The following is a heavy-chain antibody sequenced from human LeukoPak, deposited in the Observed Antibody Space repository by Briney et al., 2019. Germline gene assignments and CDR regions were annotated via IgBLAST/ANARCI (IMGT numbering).Heavy chain of an antibody. V-gene: IGHV3-9*01. CDR1: GFTFDDYA. D-gene: IGHD3-22*01. CDR2: ISWNSGSI. J-gene: IGHJ4*02. Sequence: GGSLRLSCAASGFTFDDYAMHWVRQAPGKGLEWVSGISWNSGSIGYADSVKGRFTISRDNAKNTLYLQMNSLRAEDTAVYYCARDFYYYDSSGYFDYWGQGTLVTVSS. CDR3: ARDFYYYDSSGYFDY.